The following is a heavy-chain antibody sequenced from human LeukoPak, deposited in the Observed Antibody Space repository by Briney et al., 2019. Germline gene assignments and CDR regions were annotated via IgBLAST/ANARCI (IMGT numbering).Heavy chain of an antibody. CDR3: ARYPNQQTLLTVFGVVIPFDS. Sequence: GASVKVSCKASGHTFANYGISWVRQAPGQGLEWMGWMSTKNGNTKYAQNFEGRITMTRDTLTNTAYMELRSLRSDDTAVYYCARYPNQQTLLTVFGVVIPFDSWGQGTLVTVSS. CDR2: MSTKNGNT. D-gene: IGHD3-3*01. V-gene: IGHV1-18*01. J-gene: IGHJ4*02. CDR1: GHTFANYG.